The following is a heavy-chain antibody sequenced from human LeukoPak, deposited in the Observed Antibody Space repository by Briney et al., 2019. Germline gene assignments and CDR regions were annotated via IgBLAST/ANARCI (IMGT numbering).Heavy chain of an antibody. CDR1: GFTFSSYS. CDR3: AREDYYDSRTYPSQGFDY. V-gene: IGHV3-48*01. J-gene: IGHJ4*02. CDR2: ISRDSKKI. D-gene: IGHD3-22*01. Sequence: GGCLRLSCAASGFTFSSYSMNWVRQAPGKGLEWVSYISRDSKKIYEADSVKGRFAISRDSARNSLFLLMNSLRAEDTAIYYCAREDYYDSRTYPSQGFDYWGQGTLVTVSS.